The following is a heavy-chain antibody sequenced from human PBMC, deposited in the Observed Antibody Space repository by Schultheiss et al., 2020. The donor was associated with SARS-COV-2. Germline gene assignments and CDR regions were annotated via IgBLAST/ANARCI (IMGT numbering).Heavy chain of an antibody. V-gene: IGHV4-61*02. CDR1: GGSISSGSYY. J-gene: IGHJ6*03. D-gene: IGHD3-10*01. CDR3: ARDPGPYYYGSERDYYMDV. Sequence: SQTLSLTCTVSGGSISSGSYYWSWIRQPAGKGLEWIGRIYTSGSTNYNPSLKSRVTISVDTSKNQFSLKLSSVTAADTAVYYCARDPGPYYYGSERDYYMDVWGKGTTVTVSS. CDR2: IYTSGST.